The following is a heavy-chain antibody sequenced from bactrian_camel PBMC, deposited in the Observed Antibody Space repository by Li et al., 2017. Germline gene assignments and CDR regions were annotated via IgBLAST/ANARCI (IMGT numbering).Heavy chain of an antibody. Sequence: SLRLSCTASGFTYRNNCMGWFRQVPGNEREGVASIDTDYDTTVYGDFVKARFTISQDNAKTTVYLDMSRLQPEDSAMYYCAATPQLANRLNPNHYNYWGQGTQVTVS. CDR1: GFTYRNNC. D-gene: IGHD1*01. V-gene: IGHV3S25*01. J-gene: IGHJ4*01. CDR2: IDTDYDTT. CDR3: AATPQLANRLNPNHYNY.